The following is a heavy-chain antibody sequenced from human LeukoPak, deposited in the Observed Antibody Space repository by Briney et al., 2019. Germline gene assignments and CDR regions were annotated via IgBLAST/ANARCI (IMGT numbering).Heavy chain of an antibody. D-gene: IGHD2-21*02. V-gene: IGHV1-3*01. Sequence: GASVNVSCTASGYTFTSYAMHWVRQAPGQRLEWMGWINAGNGNTKYSQKFQGRVTITRDTTASTAYMELSSLRSEDTAVYYCARDHPSWVTAIGGYFDYWGQGTLVTVSS. CDR1: GYTFTSYA. CDR2: INAGNGNT. CDR3: ARDHPSWVTAIGGYFDY. J-gene: IGHJ4*02.